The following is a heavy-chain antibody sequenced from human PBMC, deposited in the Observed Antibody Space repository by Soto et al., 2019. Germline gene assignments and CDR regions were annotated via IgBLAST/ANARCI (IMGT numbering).Heavy chain of an antibody. CDR2: IIPIFGTA. J-gene: IGHJ5*02. V-gene: IGHV1-69*13. D-gene: IGHD2-15*01. CDR1: GGTFSSYA. Sequence: SVKVSCKASGGTFSSYAISWVRQAPGQGLEWMGGIIPIFGTANYAQKFQGRVTITADESTSTAYMELSSLRSEDTAVYYCARDCTLVVAKGGFDPWGQGPMVTVSS. CDR3: ARDCTLVVAKGGFDP.